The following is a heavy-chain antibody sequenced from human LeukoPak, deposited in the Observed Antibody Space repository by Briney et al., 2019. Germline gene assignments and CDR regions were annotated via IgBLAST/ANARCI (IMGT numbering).Heavy chain of an antibody. D-gene: IGHD3-10*01. J-gene: IGHJ4*02. CDR3: AKGRGVGFDY. V-gene: IGHV3-23*01. Sequence: SGGSLRLSCAASGFTFSSYAMSWVRQAPGKGLEWVSGISGSGGSTHYADSVKGRFTISRDNSKNTLYLQMNSLRAEDTAVYYCAKGRGVGFDYWGQGTLVTVSS. CDR2: ISGSGGST. CDR1: GFTFSSYA.